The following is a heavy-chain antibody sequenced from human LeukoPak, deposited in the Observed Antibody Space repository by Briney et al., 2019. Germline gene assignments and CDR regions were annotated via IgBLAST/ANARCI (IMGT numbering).Heavy chain of an antibody. D-gene: IGHD6-19*01. V-gene: IGHV4-4*07. J-gene: IGHJ4*02. Sequence: PSETLSLTCPVSGGSISNYHWSWIRQPAGKGLEWIGQIHTSGSTNYNPPLKSRVSMSIDTTEDQVSLTIRSVTAADTAFYYCARRDFSNGWSFYYWGQETLVTVSS. CDR2: IHTSGST. CDR3: ARRDFSNGWSFYY. CDR1: GGSISNYH.